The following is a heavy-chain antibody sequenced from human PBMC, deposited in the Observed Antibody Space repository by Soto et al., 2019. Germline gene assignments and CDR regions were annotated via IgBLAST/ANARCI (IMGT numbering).Heavy chain of an antibody. CDR1: GGSISSDSYY. CDR2: IYYSGTT. V-gene: IGHV4-39*01. CDR3: ARHPVSYSSSPDV. Sequence: QLQMQESGPGLVKPSETLSLTCTVSGGSISSDSYYWGWIRQPPGKGLQWIGEIYYSGTTYYNPSLRSRVTLSVGTSKNQFSLHLRSMTAADTAVYYCARHPVSYSSSPDVWGQGTTVTVSS. D-gene: IGHD6-6*01. J-gene: IGHJ6*02.